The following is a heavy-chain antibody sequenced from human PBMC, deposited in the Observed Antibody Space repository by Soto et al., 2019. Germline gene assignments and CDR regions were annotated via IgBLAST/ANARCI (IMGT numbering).Heavy chain of an antibody. Sequence: GSLKISCQGSGYSFTTHWVGWVRQMPGNGLEWMGIIYPGDSDIRYSPSFEGQVTISADRSIGTAYLQWSSLKASDTAMYYCARHGFKYSSSWPFGLDVWGQGTTVTVSS. J-gene: IGHJ6*02. D-gene: IGHD6-13*01. CDR3: ARHGFKYSSSWPFGLDV. CDR1: GYSFTTHW. V-gene: IGHV5-51*01. CDR2: IYPGDSDI.